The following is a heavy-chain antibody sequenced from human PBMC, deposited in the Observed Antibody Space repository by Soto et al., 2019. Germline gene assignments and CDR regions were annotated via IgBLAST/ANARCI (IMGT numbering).Heavy chain of an antibody. CDR1: GGSISSGGYS. CDR3: ARGHDANND. Sequence: QVQLQESGSGLVKPSQTLSLTCAVSGGSISSGGYSWSWIRQPPGKGLGWIGYIYHSGSTDYTPSLKRRVTISMDTSKNQFSLKLNSVTAADTAVYYCARGHDANNDWGQGTLVTVSS. D-gene: IGHD2-8*01. J-gene: IGHJ4*02. CDR2: IYHSGST. V-gene: IGHV4-30-2*01.